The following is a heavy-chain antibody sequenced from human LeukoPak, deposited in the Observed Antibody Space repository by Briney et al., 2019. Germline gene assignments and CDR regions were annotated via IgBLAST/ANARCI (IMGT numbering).Heavy chain of an antibody. J-gene: IGHJ4*02. D-gene: IGHD2-15*01. CDR1: GFAFSDFW. CDR2: IRHDGNAK. V-gene: IGHV3-7*01. Sequence: GGSLRLSCAASGFAFSDFWMSWVRQAPGKGLEWVANIRHDGNAKNYVPSVRGRFTISRDNAKNSLYLQMNSLTVEDTAVYYCETSHDSAGNDWGQGTLATVSS. CDR3: ETSHDSAGND.